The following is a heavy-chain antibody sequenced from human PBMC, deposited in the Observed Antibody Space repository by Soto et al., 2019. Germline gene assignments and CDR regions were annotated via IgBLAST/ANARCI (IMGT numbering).Heavy chain of an antibody. V-gene: IGHV3-21*01. Sequence: EVQLVESGGGLVKPGGSLRLSCAASGFTFSSYSMNWVRQAPGKGLEWVSSISSSSSYIYYADSVKGRFTISRDNAKNSLYLQMNSLRAEDTAVYYCARHPTTTVPPFAYWGQGTLVTVSS. J-gene: IGHJ4*02. CDR2: ISSSSSYI. D-gene: IGHD4-17*01. CDR3: ARHPTTTVPPFAY. CDR1: GFTFSSYS.